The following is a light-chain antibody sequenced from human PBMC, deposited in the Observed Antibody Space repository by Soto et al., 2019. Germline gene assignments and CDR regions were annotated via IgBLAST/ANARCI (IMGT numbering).Light chain of an antibody. CDR2: EAS. V-gene: IGLV2-23*01. CDR3: CSYASNSVL. CDR1: HSDFGSYNF. J-gene: IGLJ2*01. Sequence: QSALTQPASVSGSPGQSITISCTGTHSDFGSYNFVSWYRQHPGKAPKLMIYEASKRPSGVSNRFFGSRSGNTASLTISGLRAEDEADYYCCSYASNSVLFGEGTKLTVL.